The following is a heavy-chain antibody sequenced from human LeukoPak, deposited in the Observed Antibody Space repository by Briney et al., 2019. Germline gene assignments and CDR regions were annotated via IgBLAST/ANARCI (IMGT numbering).Heavy chain of an antibody. CDR3: ANSAIYGDLRSLDY. D-gene: IGHD4-17*01. Sequence: GGSLRLSCAASGLTFSGSDMHWVRQASGKGLEWVGRIRSKANSYAPAYAASVKGRFTISRDESKNTVYLQMNSLKTEDTAVYYCANSAIYGDLRSLDYWGQGTLVTVSS. V-gene: IGHV3-73*01. J-gene: IGHJ4*02. CDR2: IRSKANSYAP. CDR1: GLTFSGSD.